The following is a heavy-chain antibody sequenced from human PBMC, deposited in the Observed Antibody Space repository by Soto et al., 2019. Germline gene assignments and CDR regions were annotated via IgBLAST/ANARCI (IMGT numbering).Heavy chain of an antibody. J-gene: IGHJ4*02. D-gene: IGHD3-22*01. CDR1: GGTFSSCA. CDR2: IIPIFGTA. CDR3: ALYYYDSSGYYYPDY. Sequence: EASVKVSCKASGGTFSSCASSWVRQATGQGLEWMGGIIPIFGTANYAQKFQGRVTITADKSTSTAYMELSSLRSEDTAVYYCALYYYDSSGYYYPDYWGQGTLVTVSS. V-gene: IGHV1-69*06.